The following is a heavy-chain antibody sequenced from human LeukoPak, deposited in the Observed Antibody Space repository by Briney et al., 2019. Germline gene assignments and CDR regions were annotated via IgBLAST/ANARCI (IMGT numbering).Heavy chain of an antibody. V-gene: IGHV4-59*01. CDR1: GGSISSYY. J-gene: IGHJ5*02. CDR2: IYYSGST. CDR3: ASYGSGNEFDP. D-gene: IGHD3-10*01. Sequence: SETLSLTCTVSGGSISSYYWSWTRQPPGKGLEWIGYIYYSGSTNYNPSLKSRVTISVDTSKNQFSLKLSSVTAADTAVYYCASYGSGNEFDPWGQGTLVTVSS.